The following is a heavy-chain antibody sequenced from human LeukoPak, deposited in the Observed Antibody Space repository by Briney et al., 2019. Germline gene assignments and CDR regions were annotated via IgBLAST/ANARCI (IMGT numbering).Heavy chain of an antibody. CDR3: ARLYSSGWYPTYYFDY. Sequence: PGGSLRLSCAASGFTFSSYWMHWVRQAPGKGLVWVSRINSDGSSTSYADSVKGRFTISRDNAKNTLYLQMNSLRVEDTAVYYCARLYSSGWYPTYYFDYWGQGTLVTVSS. J-gene: IGHJ4*02. CDR2: INSDGSST. V-gene: IGHV3-74*01. D-gene: IGHD6-19*01. CDR1: GFTFSSYW.